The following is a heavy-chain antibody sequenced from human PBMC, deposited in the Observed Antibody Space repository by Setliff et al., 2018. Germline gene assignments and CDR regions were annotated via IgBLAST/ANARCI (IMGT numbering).Heavy chain of an antibody. Sequence: SVKVSCKASGGTFSSYAISWVRQAPGQGLEWMGGIIPIFGTANYAQKFQGRVTITADESTSTAYMELSSLRSEDTAVYYCASHGQGNYNFWSGSYYYYGMDVWGQGTTVTVSS. D-gene: IGHD3-3*01. V-gene: IGHV1-69*13. J-gene: IGHJ6*02. CDR1: GGTFSSYA. CDR2: IIPIFGTA. CDR3: ASHGQGNYNFWSGSYYYYGMDV.